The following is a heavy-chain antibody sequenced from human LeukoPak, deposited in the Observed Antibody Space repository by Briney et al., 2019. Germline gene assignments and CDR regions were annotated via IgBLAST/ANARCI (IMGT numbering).Heavy chain of an antibody. Sequence: SVKVSCKASGGTFSSYAISWVRQAPGQGLEWMGGIIPIFGTATYAQKFQGRVTITADESTSTAYMELSSLRSEDTAVYYCARETREYSSSVGYFDYWGQETLVTVSS. D-gene: IGHD6-6*01. V-gene: IGHV1-69*13. J-gene: IGHJ4*02. CDR3: ARETREYSSSVGYFDY. CDR2: IIPIFGTA. CDR1: GGTFSSYA.